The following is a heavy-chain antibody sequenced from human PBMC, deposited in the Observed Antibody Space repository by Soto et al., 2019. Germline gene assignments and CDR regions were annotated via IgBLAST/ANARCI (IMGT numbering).Heavy chain of an antibody. Sequence: QVQLVQSGAEVKKPGASVKVSCKASGYTFNSYAMHWVRQAPGQRLEWMGWINAGNGNTKYSQKFQGRVTITRDTSASTAYMELSRLRSEDTAVYYCARELPAGTFDIWGQGTMVPVSS. D-gene: IGHD6-13*01. CDR1: GYTFNSYA. CDR2: INAGNGNT. J-gene: IGHJ3*02. CDR3: ARELPAGTFDI. V-gene: IGHV1-3*01.